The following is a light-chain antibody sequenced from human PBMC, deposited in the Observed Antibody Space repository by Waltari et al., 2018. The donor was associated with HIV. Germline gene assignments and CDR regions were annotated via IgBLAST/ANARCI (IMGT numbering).Light chain of an antibody. CDR3: QQYNNWLT. CDR2: DAS. J-gene: IGKJ4*01. V-gene: IGKV3-15*01. CDR1: QSVSNK. Sequence: IVMTQSPATLSVSPGERATLSCSASQSVSNKLAWYQQNPGQAPRLLMYDASTRVTGIPARFSGSGSGTDFTLTISSLQSGDFAIYYCQQYNNWLTFGGGTKVEIK.